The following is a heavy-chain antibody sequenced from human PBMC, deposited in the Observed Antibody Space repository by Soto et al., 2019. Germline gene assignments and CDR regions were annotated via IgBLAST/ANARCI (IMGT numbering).Heavy chain of an antibody. J-gene: IGHJ1*01. CDR2: IDYSGST. V-gene: IGHV4-59*01. Sequence: QVQLQESGPGLVKPSETLSLTCTVSGGSISSYYWSWIRQPPGKGLEWIGYIDYSGSTNYNPSLNSRLTISVDTSKNQFSLKLSSVTAADTAVYYCARDGDYGLEYFQHWGQGTLVTVSS. CDR1: GGSISSYY. CDR3: ARDGDYGLEYFQH. D-gene: IGHD4-17*01.